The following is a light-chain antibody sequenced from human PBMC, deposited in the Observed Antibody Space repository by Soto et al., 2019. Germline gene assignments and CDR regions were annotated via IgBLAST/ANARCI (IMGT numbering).Light chain of an antibody. CDR1: QSVSSN. CDR2: GAS. CDR3: QQYNNWPRT. J-gene: IGKJ2*01. V-gene: IGKV3-15*01. Sequence: EIVMTQSPATLSVSPGERATLSCRASQSVSSNLAWYQQKPGQAPRLLIYGASTRATVIPARFSGSGSGTEFTLTISILQSEDFAVYYCQQYNNWPRTFGQGTKLEIK.